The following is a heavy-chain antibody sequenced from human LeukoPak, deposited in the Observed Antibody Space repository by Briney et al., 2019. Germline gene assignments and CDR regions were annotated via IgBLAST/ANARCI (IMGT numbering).Heavy chain of an antibody. CDR3: ARECSSGWTYDY. J-gene: IGHJ4*02. CDR2: ISSSGSTI. V-gene: IGHV3-48*03. CDR1: RFTFSRYE. D-gene: IGHD6-19*01. Sequence: PGGSLRLSCAASRFTFSRYEMNWVRQAPGKGREWVSYISSSGSTIYYADSVKGRFTISRDNAKNSLYLQMHSLRAEDTVVYCCARECSSGWTYDYWSQGTLASVSS.